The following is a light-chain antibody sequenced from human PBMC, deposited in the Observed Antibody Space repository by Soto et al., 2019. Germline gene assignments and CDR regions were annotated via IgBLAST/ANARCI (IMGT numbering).Light chain of an antibody. Sequence: EIVLTQSPGTLSLSPGEGATLSCRASQSINSFLAWYQQRRGQAPRLLIHGASNRATGIPDRFSGSGSGTDFTLTISRLEPEDFAVYYCQQYGSSGTFGQGTKVDI. CDR2: GAS. J-gene: IGKJ1*01. CDR1: QSINSF. CDR3: QQYGSSGT. V-gene: IGKV3-20*01.